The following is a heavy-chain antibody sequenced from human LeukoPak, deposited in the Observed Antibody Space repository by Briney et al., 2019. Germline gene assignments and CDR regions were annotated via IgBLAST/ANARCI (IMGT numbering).Heavy chain of an antibody. V-gene: IGHV1-3*01. Sequence: ASVKVSCKASGYTFTSYAMHWVRQAPGQRLEWMGWINAGNGNTKYSQKFQGRVIIARDTSASTAYMELSSLRSEDTAVYYCARGHIAVAATNWFDPWGQGTLVTVSS. CDR2: INAGNGNT. J-gene: IGHJ5*02. CDR1: GYTFTSYA. CDR3: ARGHIAVAATNWFDP. D-gene: IGHD6-19*01.